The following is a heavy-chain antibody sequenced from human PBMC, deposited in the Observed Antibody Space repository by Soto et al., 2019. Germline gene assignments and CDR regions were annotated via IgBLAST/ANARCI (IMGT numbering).Heavy chain of an antibody. Sequence: QVVLVQSGAEVKKPGDSVKVSCKSSGYKFTDYYLHWVRQAPGQGPEWMGWVNPKRGDAIYAQKFQGWITMPRDMAPTTAYFEVNRLKPDDTAFYFCARAPGPPGQYWYFDLWGRGTLVTVSS. J-gene: IGHJ2*01. CDR1: GYKFTDYY. CDR3: ARAPGPPGQYWYFDL. V-gene: IGHV1-2*04. CDR2: VNPKRGDA.